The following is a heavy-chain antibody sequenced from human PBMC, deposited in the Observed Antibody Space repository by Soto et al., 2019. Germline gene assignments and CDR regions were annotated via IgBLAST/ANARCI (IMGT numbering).Heavy chain of an antibody. CDR2: ISSSGSTI. V-gene: IGHV3-11*01. J-gene: IGHJ6*03. Sequence: GGSLRLSCAASGFTFSDYYMSWIRQAPGKGLEWVSYISSSGSTIYYADSVKGRFTISRDNAKNSRYLQMNSLGAEDTAVYYCARTKNYDILTGYSRGYYMDVWGKGTTVTVSS. CDR1: GFTFSDYY. D-gene: IGHD3-9*01. CDR3: ARTKNYDILTGYSRGYYMDV.